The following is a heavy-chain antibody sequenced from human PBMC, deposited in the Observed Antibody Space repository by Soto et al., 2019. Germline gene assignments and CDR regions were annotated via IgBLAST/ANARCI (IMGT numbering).Heavy chain of an antibody. CDR3: ARGYPYHNWNSERVYYYYYYMDV. Sequence: PSETLSLTCAVYGGSFSGYYWSWIRQPPGKGLEWIGEINHSGSTNYNPSLKSRVTISVDTSKNQFSLKLSSVTAADTAVYYCARGYPYHNWNSERVYYYYYYMDVWGKGTTVTVSS. CDR1: GGSFSGYY. J-gene: IGHJ6*03. V-gene: IGHV4-34*01. D-gene: IGHD1-7*01. CDR2: INHSGST.